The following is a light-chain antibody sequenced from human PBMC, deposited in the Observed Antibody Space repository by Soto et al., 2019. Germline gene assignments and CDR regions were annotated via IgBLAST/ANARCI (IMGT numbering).Light chain of an antibody. CDR1: TVDEYDY. V-gene: IGLV2-8*01. J-gene: IGLJ3*02. CDR2: EVT. Sequence: QSALTQPPSASGSPGQSVTISCTGSTVDEYDYVSWYQQHPGKAPKLVIYEVTKRPSGVPDRFSASKSGNTASLTVSGLQSEDEASYYFGSFALGNIWVFGGRTQLTVL. CDR3: GSFALGNIWV.